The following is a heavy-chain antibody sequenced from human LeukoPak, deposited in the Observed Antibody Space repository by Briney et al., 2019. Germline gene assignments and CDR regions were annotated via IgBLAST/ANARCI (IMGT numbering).Heavy chain of an antibody. J-gene: IGHJ3*02. Sequence: PGGSLRLSCAASGFTFSSYEMNWVRQAPGKGLEWVSGISGSGGTTYYADSVKGRFTISRDNSKNTLYLQMNSLRAEDTAVYYCAKLVVPAAIRGGAFDIWGQGTMVTVSS. D-gene: IGHD2-2*01. CDR3: AKLVVPAAIRGGAFDI. CDR1: GFTFSSYE. CDR2: ISGSGGTT. V-gene: IGHV3-23*01.